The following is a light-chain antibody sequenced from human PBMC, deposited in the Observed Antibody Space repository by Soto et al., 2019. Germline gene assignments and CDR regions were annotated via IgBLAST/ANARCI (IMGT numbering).Light chain of an antibody. CDR2: GAS. V-gene: IGKV3-15*01. CDR3: QQYNNWPLT. Sequence: EIVMTQSPATLSVSPGERATVSCRASQSVRSNLAWYQQKPGQAPRLLIYGASTRATGIPARFSGSGSGTEFTLTISSLQSEDFAVYSCQQYNNWPLTFGQGTKVDIK. J-gene: IGKJ1*01. CDR1: QSVRSN.